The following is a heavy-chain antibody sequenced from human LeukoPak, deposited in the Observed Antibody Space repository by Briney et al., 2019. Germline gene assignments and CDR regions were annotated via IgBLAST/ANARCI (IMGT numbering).Heavy chain of an antibody. CDR1: GGSISSSSYH. Sequence: SETLSLTCTVSGGSISSSSYHWGWIRQPPGKGLEWIGNIYYSGSTYYNPSLKSRVTISVDTSRNQFSLKLSSVTAADTAVYYCASLSSGWYKVDYWGQGTLVTVSS. D-gene: IGHD6-19*01. V-gene: IGHV4-39*01. J-gene: IGHJ4*02. CDR2: IYYSGST. CDR3: ASLSSGWYKVDY.